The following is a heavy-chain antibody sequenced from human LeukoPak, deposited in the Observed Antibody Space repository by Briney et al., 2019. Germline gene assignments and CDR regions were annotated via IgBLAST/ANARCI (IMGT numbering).Heavy chain of an antibody. CDR2: IYYTGST. J-gene: IGHJ5*02. D-gene: IGHD6-13*01. Sequence: SETLSLTCTVSGGSISSENYYWGWLRQLPGKGLEWIGYIYYTGSTYYNPSLKSRVTISVDTSKNQFSLNLISVTAADTAVYSCARETYSSSFFDPWGQGTLVTVSS. CDR3: ARETYSSSFFDP. CDR1: GGSISSENYY. V-gene: IGHV4-31*03.